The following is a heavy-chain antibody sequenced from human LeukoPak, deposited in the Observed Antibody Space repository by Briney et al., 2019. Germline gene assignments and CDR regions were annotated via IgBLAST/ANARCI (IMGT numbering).Heavy chain of an antibody. Sequence: ASVKVSCKASGYTFTSYGISWVRQAPGQGLEWMGWISAYNGNTNYAQKLQGRVTMTTDTSTSTAYMELRSLRSDDTAVYYCARGRGRTHNWNARPDAFDIWGQGTMVTVSS. D-gene: IGHD1-1*01. J-gene: IGHJ3*02. CDR2: ISAYNGNT. CDR3: ARGRGRTHNWNARPDAFDI. CDR1: GYTFTSYG. V-gene: IGHV1-18*01.